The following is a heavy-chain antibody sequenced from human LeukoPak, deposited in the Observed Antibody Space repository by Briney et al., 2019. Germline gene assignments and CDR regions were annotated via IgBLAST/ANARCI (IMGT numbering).Heavy chain of an antibody. V-gene: IGHV4-34*01. CDR1: GGSFSNYY. CDR2: INHIGST. J-gene: IGHJ4*02. Sequence: PSETLSLTCAVYGGSFSNYYWSWIRQSPGKGLEWIGEINHIGSTTFNPSLKSRVTISVDTSKNQFSLNLTSVTAADTAVYYCAREDYYASGRGDAFDYWGQGTLVTVSS. D-gene: IGHD3-10*01. CDR3: AREDYYASGRGDAFDY.